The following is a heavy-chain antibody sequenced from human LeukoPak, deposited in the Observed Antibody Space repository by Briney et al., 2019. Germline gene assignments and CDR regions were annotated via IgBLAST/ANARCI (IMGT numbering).Heavy chain of an antibody. CDR1: GGAFSGYY. D-gene: IGHD3-22*01. CDR2: INHSGST. Sequence: KPSETLSLNCAVYGGAFSGYYWSWIRQPPGKGLEWIGEINHSGSTNYNPSLKSRVTISVDTSKNQFSLKLSSVTAADTAVYYCATFPYYYDSSDYWGQGTLVTVSS. CDR3: ATFPYYYDSSDY. V-gene: IGHV4-34*01. J-gene: IGHJ4*02.